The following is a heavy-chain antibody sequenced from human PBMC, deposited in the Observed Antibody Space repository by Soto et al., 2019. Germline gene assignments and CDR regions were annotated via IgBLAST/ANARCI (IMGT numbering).Heavy chain of an antibody. CDR3: ARGITLPTPLDY. Sequence: GASVKVSCKASGYTFTSYAMHWVRQAPGQRLEWMGWINAGNGNTKYSQKFQGRVAITRDTSASTAYMELSSLRSEDTAVYYCARGITLPTPLDYWGQGTLVTVS. D-gene: IGHD1-20*01. CDR2: INAGNGNT. CDR1: GYTFTSYA. V-gene: IGHV1-3*01. J-gene: IGHJ4*02.